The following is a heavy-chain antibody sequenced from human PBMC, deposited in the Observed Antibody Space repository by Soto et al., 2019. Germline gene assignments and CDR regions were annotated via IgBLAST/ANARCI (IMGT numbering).Heavy chain of an antibody. CDR1: GYTFSSYA. J-gene: IGHJ4*02. V-gene: IGHV1-3*01. CDR3: AKGMFSSSPAAAGSFDY. CDR2: INAGYGNT. Sequence: ASVKVSCKASGYTFSSYAMHWVRQAPGQRLEWMGWINAGYGNTKSSQKFQDRVTISRDTSASTAYMELTSLRAEDTAVYFCAKGMFSSSPAAAGSFDYWGQGALVTVSS. D-gene: IGHD3-10*01.